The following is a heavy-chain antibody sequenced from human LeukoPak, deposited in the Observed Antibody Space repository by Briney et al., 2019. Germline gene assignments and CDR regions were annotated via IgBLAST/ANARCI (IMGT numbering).Heavy chain of an antibody. J-gene: IGHJ4*02. Sequence: PSETLSLTCTVSGGSISSSSYYWGWIRQPPGKGLEWIGSIYYSGSTYYNPSLKSRVTISVDTSKNQFSLKLSSVTAADTAVYYCARVWEWITGEQSTFDYWGQGTLVTVSS. CDR2: IYYSGST. V-gene: IGHV4-39*07. CDR3: ARVWEWITGEQSTFDY. D-gene: IGHD3-3*01. CDR1: GGSISSSSYY.